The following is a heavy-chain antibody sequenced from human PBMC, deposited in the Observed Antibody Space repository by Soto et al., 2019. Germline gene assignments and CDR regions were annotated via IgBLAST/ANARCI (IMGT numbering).Heavy chain of an antibody. CDR1: GYTFTSYG. Sequence: ASVKVSCKASGYTFTSYGISWVRQAPGQGLEWMGLISANNGSTSYAQKFQGRVTMTTDTSTSTAYMELSSLRSEDTAVYYCARGGDIVVVPADDYYYYMDVWGKGTTVTVSS. CDR2: ISANNGST. J-gene: IGHJ6*03. V-gene: IGHV1-18*01. CDR3: ARGGDIVVVPADDYYYYMDV. D-gene: IGHD2-2*01.